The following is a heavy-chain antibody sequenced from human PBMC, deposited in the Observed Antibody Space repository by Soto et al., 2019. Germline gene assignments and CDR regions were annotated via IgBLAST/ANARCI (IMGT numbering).Heavy chain of an antibody. Sequence: RGSLRHSCTASGFTCRSDWLSWVRQAPGKGLEGVANIKQDGSEKYYVDSVKGRFTISRDNAKNSLYLQMNSLRAEDTAVYYCARAVYSSGGYFDYWGQGT. D-gene: IGHD6-19*01. CDR3: ARAVYSSGGYFDY. V-gene: IGHV3-7*01. CDR1: GFTCRSDW. J-gene: IGHJ4*02. CDR2: IKQDGSEK.